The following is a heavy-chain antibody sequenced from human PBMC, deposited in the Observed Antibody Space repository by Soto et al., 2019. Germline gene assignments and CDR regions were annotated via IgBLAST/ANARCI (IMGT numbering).Heavy chain of an antibody. CDR1: GFTFSSYS. D-gene: IGHD1-20*01. V-gene: IGHV3-48*02. J-gene: IGHJ6*02. Sequence: GGSLRLSCAASGFTFSSYSMNWVRQAPGKGLEWVSYISSSSSTIYYADSVKGRFTISRDNAKNSLYLQMNSLRDEDTAVYYCARDKITATRHCYYGMDVWGQGTTVTVSS. CDR2: ISSSSSTI. CDR3: ARDKITATRHCYYGMDV.